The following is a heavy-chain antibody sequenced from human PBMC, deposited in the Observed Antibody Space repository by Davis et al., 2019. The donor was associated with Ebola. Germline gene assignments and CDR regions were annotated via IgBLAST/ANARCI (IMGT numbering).Heavy chain of an antibody. CDR2: IIPILGIA. D-gene: IGHD4-11*01. CDR1: GGTFSSYA. CDR3: ARDQATVTTSYFDY. J-gene: IGHJ4*02. V-gene: IGHV1-69*04. Sequence: SVKVSCKASGGTFSSYAISWVRQAPGQGLEWMGRIIPILGIANYAQKFQGRVTITADKSTSTAYMELSSLRSDDTAVYYCARDQATVTTSYFDYWGQGTLVTVSS.